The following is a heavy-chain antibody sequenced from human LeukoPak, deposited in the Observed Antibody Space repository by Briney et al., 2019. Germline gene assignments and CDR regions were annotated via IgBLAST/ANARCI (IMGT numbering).Heavy chain of an antibody. CDR2: IYYSGST. CDR3: ARASSGVFELLPYPNWFDP. J-gene: IGHJ5*02. V-gene: IGHV4-59*01. D-gene: IGHD1-26*01. Sequence: SETLSLTCTVSGGSISSYYWSWIRQPPGKGLEWIGYIYYSGSTNYNPSLKSRVTISVDTSKNQFSLKLSSVTAADTAVYYCARASSGVFELLPYPNWFDPWGQGTLVTVSS. CDR1: GGSISSYY.